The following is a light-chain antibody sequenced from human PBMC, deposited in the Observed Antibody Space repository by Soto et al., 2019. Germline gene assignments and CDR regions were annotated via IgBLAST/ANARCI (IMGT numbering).Light chain of an antibody. CDR1: QSVLYSSNNKNY. CDR2: WAS. Sequence: DIVMTQSPDSLAVSLGERATINCKSSQSVLYSSNNKNYLAWYQQKPGQPPKLLIYWASTRESGVPDRFSGSGSGTDFTLTIISLQAEDVAVYYCKQYYSSPYTFDQGNKLEIK. J-gene: IGKJ2*01. CDR3: KQYYSSPYT. V-gene: IGKV4-1*01.